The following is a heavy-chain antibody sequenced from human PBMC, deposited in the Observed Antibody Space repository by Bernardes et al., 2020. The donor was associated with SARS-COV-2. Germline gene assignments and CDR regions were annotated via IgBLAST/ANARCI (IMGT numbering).Heavy chain of an antibody. D-gene: IGHD1-26*01. V-gene: IGHV3-43*02. CDR1: GFTFDDYA. Sequence: GGSLRLSCAASGFTFDDYAMHWVRQAPGKGLEWVSVISGNGYTTYYTDSLKGRFTISRDNSKNSLYLQMNSLRTEDTALYYCAKDIAPSLVGTTGNNAFDIWGQGTMVTVFS. J-gene: IGHJ3*02. CDR3: AKDIAPSLVGTTGNNAFDI. CDR2: ISGNGYTT.